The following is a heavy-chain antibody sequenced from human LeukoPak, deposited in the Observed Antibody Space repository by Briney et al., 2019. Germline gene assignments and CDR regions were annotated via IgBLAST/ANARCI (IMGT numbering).Heavy chain of an antibody. CDR2: MNPNSGNT. D-gene: IGHD6-13*01. CDR3: ARVSYSSSWQIVARDDY. J-gene: IGHJ4*02. CDR1: GYTFTGYY. Sequence: GASVKVSCKASGYTFTGYYIHWVRQAPGQGLEWMGWMNPNSGNTGYAQKFQGRVTMTRNTSISTAYMELSSLRSEDTAVYYCARVSYSSSWQIVARDDYWGQGTLVTVSS. V-gene: IGHV1-8*02.